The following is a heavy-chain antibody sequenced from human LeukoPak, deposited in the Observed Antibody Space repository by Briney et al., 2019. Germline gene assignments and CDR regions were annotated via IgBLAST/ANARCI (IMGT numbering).Heavy chain of an antibody. Sequence: SQTLSLTCTVSGGSISSSSYYWGWIRQPPGKGLEWIGSIYYSGSTYYNPSLKSRVTISVDTSKNQFSLKLSSVTAADTAVYYCARRSTGYSGYSGGFYFDYWGQGTLVTVSS. J-gene: IGHJ4*02. CDR1: GGSISSSSYY. CDR3: ARRSTGYSGYSGGFYFDY. CDR2: IYYSGST. V-gene: IGHV4-39*01. D-gene: IGHD5-12*01.